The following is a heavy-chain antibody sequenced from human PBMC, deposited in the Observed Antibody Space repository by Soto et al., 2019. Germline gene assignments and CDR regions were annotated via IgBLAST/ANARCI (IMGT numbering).Heavy chain of an antibody. V-gene: IGHV4-31*03. CDR2: IYYSGST. D-gene: IGHD3-3*01. CDR3: ARGFRDFWSGEGDAFDI. J-gene: IGHJ3*02. CDR1: GGSISSGGYY. Sequence: QVQLQESGPGLVKPSQTLSLTCTVSGGSISSGGYYWSWIRQHPGKGLEWIGYIYYSGSTYYNPSLKRRVTISVDTSKNQFSLKLSAVTAADTAVYYCARGFRDFWSGEGDAFDIWGQGTMVTVSS.